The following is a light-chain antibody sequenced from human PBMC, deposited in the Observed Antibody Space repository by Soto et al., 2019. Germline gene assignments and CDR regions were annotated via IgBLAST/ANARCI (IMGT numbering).Light chain of an antibody. CDR2: KAS. J-gene: IGKJ1*01. Sequence: DIQMTQSPSTLSASVGDRATITCRASQSISVWLAWYQQKAGKAPNLLIYKASRLESGVPSRFSGSGSETEFTLPLGALQPGIPEPNYCKNYKSNPRTFGQGTKVEVK. CDR1: QSISVW. V-gene: IGKV1-5*03. CDR3: KNYKSNPRT.